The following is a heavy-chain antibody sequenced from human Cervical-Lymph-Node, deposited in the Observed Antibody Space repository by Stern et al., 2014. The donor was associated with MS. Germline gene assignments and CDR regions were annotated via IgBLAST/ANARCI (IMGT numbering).Heavy chain of an antibody. CDR1: GFTFSSYG. D-gene: IGHD1-7*01. Sequence: VQLVQSGGGVVQPGRSLRLSCAASGFTFSSYGMPLVCTAPGKGLEWGAVIWYDGSNKYYADSVKGRFTISRDNSKNTLYLQMNSLRAEDTAVYYCARSYNWNYSHFDYWGQGTLVTVSS. CDR3: ARSYNWNYSHFDY. J-gene: IGHJ4*02. CDR2: IWYDGSNK. V-gene: IGHV3-33*01.